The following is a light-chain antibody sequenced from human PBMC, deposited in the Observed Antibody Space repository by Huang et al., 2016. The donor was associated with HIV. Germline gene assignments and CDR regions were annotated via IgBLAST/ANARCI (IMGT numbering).Light chain of an antibody. V-gene: IGKV3-20*01. Sequence: EIVLTQSPGTLSLSPGARATLSCRASQSVSSTFLAWYQQKPGQSPRLIIYGASNRDTGIQDRISGSGEGTDFTLTISRLEPEDFAVYHCQQYDSSPMYTFGQGTKLEIK. J-gene: IGKJ2*01. CDR1: QSVSSTF. CDR3: QQYDSSPMYT. CDR2: GAS.